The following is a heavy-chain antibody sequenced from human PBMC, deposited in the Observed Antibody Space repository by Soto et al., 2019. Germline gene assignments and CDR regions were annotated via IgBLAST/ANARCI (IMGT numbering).Heavy chain of an antibody. V-gene: IGHV1-46*01. J-gene: IGHJ5*02. D-gene: IGHD2-15*01. CDR2: INPSGGST. Sequence: QVQLVQSGAEVKKPGASVKVSCKASGYTFTSYYMHWVRQAPGQGLEWMGIINPSGGSTSYAQKFQGRVSITADESTSTAYMELSSLRSEDTAVYYCARGGYCSGGSCSEWFDPWGQGTLVTVSS. CDR3: ARGGYCSGGSCSEWFDP. CDR1: GYTFTSYY.